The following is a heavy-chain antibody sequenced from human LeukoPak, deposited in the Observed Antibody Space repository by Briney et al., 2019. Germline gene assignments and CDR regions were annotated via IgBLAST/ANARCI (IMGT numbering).Heavy chain of an antibody. J-gene: IGHJ4*02. CDR2: INGSDSST. V-gene: IGHV1-46*01. CDR3: ARSVTSFGVATLGY. Sequence: VASVKVSCQASGYTFTVYHMHWVRQAPGQGLDWMGIINGSDSSTTYAQKFQGRVSITRDMSTSTIYMELSSLRSDDTAVYYCARSVTSFGVATLGYWGQGNPVTVSS. D-gene: IGHD3-3*01. CDR1: GYTFTVYH.